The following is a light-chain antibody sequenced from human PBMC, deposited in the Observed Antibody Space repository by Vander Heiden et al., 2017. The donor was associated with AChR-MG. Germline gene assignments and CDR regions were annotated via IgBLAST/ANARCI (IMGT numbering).Light chain of an antibody. CDR2: DVS. CDR1: SSDVGGYNY. Sequence: QSALTQPAPVSGSPGSSITISCTGTSSDVGGYNYVSWYQQHPGKAPKLMIYDVSKRPSVVSNRFSGSKSGNTASLTISGLQAEDEADYYCSSYTSSSTPWVFGGGTKLTVL. J-gene: IGLJ3*02. CDR3: SSYTSSSTPWV. V-gene: IGLV2-14*01.